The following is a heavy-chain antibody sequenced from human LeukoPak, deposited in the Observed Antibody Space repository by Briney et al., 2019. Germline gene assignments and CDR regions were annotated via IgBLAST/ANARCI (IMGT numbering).Heavy chain of an antibody. V-gene: IGHV4-31*03. CDR1: GGSISSGGYY. D-gene: IGHD3-22*01. J-gene: IGHJ4*02. Sequence: PSQTLSLTCTVSGGSISSGGYYWSWIRQHPGKGLEWIGYIYYSGSTYYNPSLKSRVTISVDTSKNQFSLKLSSVTAADTAVYYCARESPYYYDSSGYSDFDYWGQGTLVTVSS. CDR2: IYYSGST. CDR3: ARESPYYYDSSGYSDFDY.